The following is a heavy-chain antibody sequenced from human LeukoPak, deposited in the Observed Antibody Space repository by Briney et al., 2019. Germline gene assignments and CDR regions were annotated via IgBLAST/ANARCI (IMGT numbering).Heavy chain of an antibody. V-gene: IGHV3-48*04. CDR1: GFNFNSHG. J-gene: IGHJ4*02. D-gene: IGHD6-13*01. CDR2: ISSSGSTI. Sequence: QPGRSLRLSCAASGFNFNSHGMNWVRQAPGKGLEWVSYISSSGSTIYYADSVKGRFTISRDNAKNSLYLQMNSLRAEDTAVYYCARRYSSSYDYWGQGTLVTVSS. CDR3: ARRYSSSYDY.